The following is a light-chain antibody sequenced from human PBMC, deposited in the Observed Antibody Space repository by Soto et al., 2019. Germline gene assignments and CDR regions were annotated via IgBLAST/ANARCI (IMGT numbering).Light chain of an antibody. Sequence: DIQLTQSPSVLSASVGDTVTITCRASQGISSHLAWYQQKPGKAPKLLIYAASTLQTGVPSRFSGGGSGTDFTLTLSSLQPEDFATYYCQQVNSFPSTFGQGTRLEI. CDR2: AAS. CDR3: QQVNSFPST. J-gene: IGKJ5*01. CDR1: QGISSH. V-gene: IGKV1-9*01.